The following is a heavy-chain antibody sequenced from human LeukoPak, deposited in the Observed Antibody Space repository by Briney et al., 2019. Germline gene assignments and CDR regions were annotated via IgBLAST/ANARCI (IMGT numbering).Heavy chain of an antibody. Sequence: SETLSLTCTVSGGSISNYYWSWIRQPPGKGLEWIGYIYYSGSTNYNPSLKSRVTISVDTSKNQFSLKLSSVTAADTAVYYCARVANYCSGGSCYFYFDYWGQGTLVTVSS. CDR2: IYYSGST. J-gene: IGHJ4*02. D-gene: IGHD2-15*01. CDR1: GGSISNYY. CDR3: ARVANYCSGGSCYFYFDY. V-gene: IGHV4-59*01.